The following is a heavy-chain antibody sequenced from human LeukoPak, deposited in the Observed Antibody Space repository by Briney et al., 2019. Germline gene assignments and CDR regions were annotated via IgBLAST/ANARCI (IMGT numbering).Heavy chain of an antibody. V-gene: IGHV3-11*01. CDR3: VRGKRRFDS. J-gene: IGHJ4*02. Sequence: GGSLRLSCAASGFNFSDYYMSWIRQSPGEGLEWVSYISNRGYSKCYADSMKGRFTISRDNANNSLSLQMNSLRAEDTAVYYCVRGKRRFDSWGQGTLVTVSS. CDR2: ISNRGYSK. CDR1: GFNFSDYY.